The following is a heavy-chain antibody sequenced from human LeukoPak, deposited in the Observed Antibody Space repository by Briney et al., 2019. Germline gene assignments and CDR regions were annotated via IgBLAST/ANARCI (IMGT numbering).Heavy chain of an antibody. CDR1: GFTFSSYS. J-gene: IGHJ4*02. CDR2: ISSSSSYI. V-gene: IGHV3-21*01. D-gene: IGHD2-21*01. CDR3: APRVVVITAPFDY. Sequence: GGSLRLSCAASGFTFSSYSMNWVRQAPGKGLEWVSSISSSSSYIYYADSVKGRFTISRDNSKNTLYLQMNSLRAEDTAVYYCAPRVVVITAPFDYWGQGTLVTVSS.